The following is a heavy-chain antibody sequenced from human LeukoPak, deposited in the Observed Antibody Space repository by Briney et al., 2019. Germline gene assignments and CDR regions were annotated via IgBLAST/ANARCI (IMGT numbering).Heavy chain of an antibody. Sequence: GGSLRLSCAASGFTFRSYGMHWVRQAPGEGLEWVAVIWYDGSNKNYADSVKGRFTISRDNSKNTLYLQMNSLRAEDTAVYYCAKEQSWAGIQPFDYWGQGTLVTVSS. J-gene: IGHJ4*02. CDR2: IWYDGSNK. CDR1: GFTFRSYG. V-gene: IGHV3-33*06. D-gene: IGHD5-18*01. CDR3: AKEQSWAGIQPFDY.